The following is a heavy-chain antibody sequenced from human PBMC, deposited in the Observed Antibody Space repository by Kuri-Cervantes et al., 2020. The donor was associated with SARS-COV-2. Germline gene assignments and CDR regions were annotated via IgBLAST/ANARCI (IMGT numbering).Heavy chain of an antibody. D-gene: IGHD3-3*01. CDR2: ISSSSSTI. V-gene: IGHV3-48*01. CDR3: ARVEGISLDY. CDR1: GFTFSSYS. Sequence: GESLKISCAASGFTFSSYSMNWVRQAPGKGLEWVSYISSSSSTIYYADSVKDRFTISRDNAKNSLYLQMNSLRAEDTAVYYCARVEGISLDYWGQGTLVTVSS. J-gene: IGHJ4*02.